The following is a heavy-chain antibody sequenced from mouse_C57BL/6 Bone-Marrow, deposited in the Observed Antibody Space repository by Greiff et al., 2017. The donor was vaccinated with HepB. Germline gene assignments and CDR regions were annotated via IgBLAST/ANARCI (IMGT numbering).Heavy chain of an antibody. Sequence: QVQLQQPGTELVKPGASVKLSCKASGYTFTSYWMHWVKQRPGQGLEWIGNINPSNGGTNYNEKFKSKATLTVDKSSSTAYMQLSSLTSEDSAVYYCASWGTTVVATDYYAMDYWGQGTSVTVSS. J-gene: IGHJ4*01. V-gene: IGHV1-53*01. CDR3: ASWGTTVVATDYYAMDY. D-gene: IGHD1-1*01. CDR1: GYTFTSYW. CDR2: INPSNGGT.